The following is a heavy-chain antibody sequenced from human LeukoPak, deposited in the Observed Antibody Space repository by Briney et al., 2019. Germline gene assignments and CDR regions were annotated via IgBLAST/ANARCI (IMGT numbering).Heavy chain of an antibody. CDR3: ARARGDSIAAAAPNLDY. V-gene: IGHV4-59*01. D-gene: IGHD6-13*01. Sequence: SETLSLTCTVSGGSISSYYWSWIRQPPGKGPEWIGYIYYSGSTNYNPSLKSRVTISVDTSKNQFSLKLSSVTAADTAVYYCARARGDSIAAAAPNLDYWGQGTLVTVSS. J-gene: IGHJ4*02. CDR1: GGSISSYY. CDR2: IYYSGST.